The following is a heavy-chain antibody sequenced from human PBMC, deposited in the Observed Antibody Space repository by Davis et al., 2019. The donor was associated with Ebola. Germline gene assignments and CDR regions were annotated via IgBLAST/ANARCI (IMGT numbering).Heavy chain of an antibody. Sequence: GGSLRLSCAASGFTFSSYWMSWVRQAPGKGLEWVANIKQDGSEKYYVDSVKGRFTISRDNAKNSLYLQMNSLRAEDTAVYYCARGGQFVLGNGMDVWGQGTTVTVSS. D-gene: IGHD3-16*01. V-gene: IGHV3-7*03. J-gene: IGHJ6*02. CDR3: ARGGQFVLGNGMDV. CDR1: GFTFSSYW. CDR2: IKQDGSEK.